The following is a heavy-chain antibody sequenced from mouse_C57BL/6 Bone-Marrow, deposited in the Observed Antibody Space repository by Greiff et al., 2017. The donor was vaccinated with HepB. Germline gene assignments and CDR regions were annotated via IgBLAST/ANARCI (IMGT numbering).Heavy chain of an antibody. Sequence: VQGVESGAELVKPGASVKMSCKASGYTFTTYPIEWMKQNHGKSLEWIGNFHPYNDDTKYNEKFKGKATLTVEKSSSTVYLELSRLTSDDSAVYYCARGGTAYYAMDYWGQGTSVTVSS. V-gene: IGHV1-47*01. CDR2: FHPYNDDT. D-gene: IGHD3-3*01. CDR3: ARGGTAYYAMDY. J-gene: IGHJ4*01. CDR1: GYTFTTYP.